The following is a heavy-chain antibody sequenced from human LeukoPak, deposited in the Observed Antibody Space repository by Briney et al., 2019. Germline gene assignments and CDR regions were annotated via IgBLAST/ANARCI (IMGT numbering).Heavy chain of an antibody. CDR3: AREFTSYGSGSYYKTGYFDY. J-gene: IGHJ4*02. CDR1: GGSISSYY. D-gene: IGHD3-10*01. Sequence: PSETLSLTCTVSGGSISSYYWSWIRQPPGKGLEWIGYIYYSGSTNYNPSLKSRVTISVDTSKNQFSLKLSPVTAADTAVYYCAREFTSYGSGSYYKTGYFDYWGQGTLVTVSS. CDR2: IYYSGST. V-gene: IGHV4-59*01.